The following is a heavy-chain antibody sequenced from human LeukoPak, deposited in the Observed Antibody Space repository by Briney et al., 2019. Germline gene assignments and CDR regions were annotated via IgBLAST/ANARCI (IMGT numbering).Heavy chain of an antibody. D-gene: IGHD6-13*01. Sequence: GGSLRLSCAASGFTFDDYAMHWVRQAPGKGLEWVSGISWNSVSIGYADSVKGRFTISRDNSKNTLYLQMNSLRAEDTAVYYCATISGIAAAGMVSHWGQGTLVTVSS. CDR2: ISWNSVSI. V-gene: IGHV3-9*01. CDR1: GFTFDDYA. CDR3: ATISGIAAAGMVSH. J-gene: IGHJ4*02.